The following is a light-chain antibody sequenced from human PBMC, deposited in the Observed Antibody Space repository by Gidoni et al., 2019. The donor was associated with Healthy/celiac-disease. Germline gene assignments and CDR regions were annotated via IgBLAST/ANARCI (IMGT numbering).Light chain of an antibody. Sequence: EIVLTQSPATLSLSPGERATLSCRASQSVASYLAWYQQRPGQAPRLLIYEASKRATDIPARFSGSGSGTDFTLTISSLEPEDMAVYYCQQRSNWPRITFGGGTKVEIK. CDR2: EAS. J-gene: IGKJ4*01. CDR3: QQRSNWPRIT. V-gene: IGKV3-11*01. CDR1: QSVASY.